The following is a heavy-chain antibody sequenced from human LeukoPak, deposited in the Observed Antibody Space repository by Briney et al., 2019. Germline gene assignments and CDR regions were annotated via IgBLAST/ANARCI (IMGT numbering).Heavy chain of an antibody. V-gene: IGHV7-4-1*02. CDR1: GYSLTSYA. Sequence: ASVKVSCKASGYSLTSYALNWVRQAPGQGFEWMGWINTNTGNPTYAQGSTGRFVFSLDTSVSTAHLQISSLKAEDTAVYFCARGRGASSGSGSHGTTSSYYMDVWGKGTTVTVSS. CDR2: INTNTGNP. J-gene: IGHJ6*03. D-gene: IGHD3-10*01. CDR3: ARGRGASSGSGSHGTTSSYYMDV.